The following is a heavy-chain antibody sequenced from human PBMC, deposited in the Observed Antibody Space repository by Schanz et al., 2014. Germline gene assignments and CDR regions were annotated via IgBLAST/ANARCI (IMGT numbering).Heavy chain of an antibody. CDR3: ASGVHVSSLQKGLQC. J-gene: IGHJ1*01. V-gene: IGHV3-48*01. CDR2: IATSSSTR. D-gene: IGHD3-10*01. Sequence: EEQLLQSGGGLVQPGGSLRLSCAASGFDFNSYSMNWVRQVPGKGLEWLSYIATSSSTRHYADSVKGRVTISRDNAKNSVSLQMRRLRVEDTAVYYCASGVHVSSLQKGLQCWGRGTLVIVSS. CDR1: GFDFNSYS.